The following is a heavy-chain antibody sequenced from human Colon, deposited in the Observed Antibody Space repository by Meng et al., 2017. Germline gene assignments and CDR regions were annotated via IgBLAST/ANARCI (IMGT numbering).Heavy chain of an antibody. J-gene: IGHJ1*01. Sequence: QVRLQQWGAGLLRPSETLSLTCAVCGGSFRGYYWSWIRQPTGKGLEWSGEINHTGSTNYNPSLKSRVTISVDTSKNQFSLKLSSVTAADTAVYYCARGRYRYSGSYSKGAEYFQHWGQGTLVTVSS. CDR3: ARGRYRYSGSYSKGAEYFQH. CDR1: GGSFRGYY. V-gene: IGHV4-34*01. D-gene: IGHD1-26*01. CDR2: INHTGST.